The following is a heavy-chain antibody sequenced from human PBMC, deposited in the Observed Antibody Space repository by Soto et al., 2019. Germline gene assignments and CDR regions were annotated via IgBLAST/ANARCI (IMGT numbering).Heavy chain of an antibody. CDR1: DVSLNNYY. CDR3: ARGPGRYTPRYGFDS. Sequence: VQLQQWGAGLLKPSETLSLTCSVSDVSLNNYYWGWIRQSPGKGLEWIGEVGHGGSSNYTPSHKSRFTMSADTAKSQFSLNLPSATAADTGLYFCARGPGRYTPRYGFDSWSQGTTVTVS. CDR2: VGHGGSS. D-gene: IGHD5-18*01. V-gene: IGHV4-34*01. J-gene: IGHJ6*02.